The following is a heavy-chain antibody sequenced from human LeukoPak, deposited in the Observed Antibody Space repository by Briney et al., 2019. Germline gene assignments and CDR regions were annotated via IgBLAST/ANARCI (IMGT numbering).Heavy chain of an antibody. CDR3: ARDTHYYGSGSPAFDI. Sequence: GGSLRLSCEASGFTFSTYAMNWVRQAPGKGLGWVSYISISSATIHYADPVKGRFTSSRDNAKHSLYLQMNSLRAEDTALYYCARDTHYYGSGSPAFDIWGQGTMVTVSS. V-gene: IGHV3-48*01. CDR2: ISISSATI. D-gene: IGHD3-10*01. J-gene: IGHJ3*02. CDR1: GFTFSTYA.